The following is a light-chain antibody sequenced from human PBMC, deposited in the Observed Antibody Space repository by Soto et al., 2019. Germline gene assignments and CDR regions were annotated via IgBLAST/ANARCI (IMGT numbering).Light chain of an antibody. CDR3: QLYNSYSVA. J-gene: IGKJ1*01. CDR1: QTISSW. V-gene: IGKV1-5*03. Sequence: DIQMTQSPSTLSGSVGARVTITCRASQTISSWLAWYQQKPGKAPKLLIYKASTLIRGVPSRFSGNISLTELTLTISSLRPDDFATYSCQLYNSYSVAFGQRTKIDIK. CDR2: KAS.